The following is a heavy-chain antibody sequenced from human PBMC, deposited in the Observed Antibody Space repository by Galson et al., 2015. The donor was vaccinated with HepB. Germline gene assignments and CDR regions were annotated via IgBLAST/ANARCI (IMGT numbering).Heavy chain of an antibody. D-gene: IGHD2-15*01. V-gene: IGHV1-2*02. Sequence: SVMVSCKASGFTFTDYYLQWVRQAPGQGLEWMGWINPKTGASNYAQKFQDRVTMTWDTSISTAYMKAARLKSDDTAVYFCARDELVVVPDGCARSGAFDVWGHGPTIRVSS. CDR3: ARDELVVVPDGCARSGAFDV. J-gene: IGHJ3*01. CDR1: GFTFTDYY. CDR2: INPKTGAS.